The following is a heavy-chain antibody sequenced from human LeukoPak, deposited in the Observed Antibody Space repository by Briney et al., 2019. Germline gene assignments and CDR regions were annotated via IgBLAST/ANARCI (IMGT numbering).Heavy chain of an antibody. CDR2: INHSGST. J-gene: IGHJ4*02. CDR3: ARTLGGSSSWAYYFDY. D-gene: IGHD6-13*01. CDR1: GGSFSGYY. Sequence: SETLSLTCAVYGGSFSGYYWSWIRQPPGKGLEWIGEINHSGSTNHNPSLKSRVTISVDTSKNQFSLKLSSVTAADTAVYYCARTLGGSSSWAYYFDYWGQGTLVTVSS. V-gene: IGHV4-34*01.